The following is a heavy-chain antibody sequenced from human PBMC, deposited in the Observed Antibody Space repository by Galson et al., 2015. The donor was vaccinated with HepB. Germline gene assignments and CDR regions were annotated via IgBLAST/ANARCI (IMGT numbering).Heavy chain of an antibody. CDR2: IGYRETYK. Sequence: SLRLSCAASGFDFKTSGMTWVHQAPGKGLEWVAVIGYRETYKHYADSVKGRFAISRDNAKNSVYLQMNRLRVEDTAIYYCARDASEWSRDYWGQGTLVAVSS. CDR1: GFDFKTSG. J-gene: IGHJ4*02. D-gene: IGHD3-3*01. CDR3: ARDASEWSRDY. V-gene: IGHV3-21*01.